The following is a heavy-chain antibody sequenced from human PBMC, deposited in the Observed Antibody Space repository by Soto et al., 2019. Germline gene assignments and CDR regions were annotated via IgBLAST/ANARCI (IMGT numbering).Heavy chain of an antibody. CDR1: GGSISSSSYY. CDR2: IYYSGST. Sequence: SETLSPTCTVSGGSISSSSYYWGWIRQPPGKGLEWIGSIYYSGSTYYNPSLKSRVTISVDTSKNQFSLKLSSVTAADTAVYYCARQIDYSNYPPLWYYYYGMDVWGQGTTVTVSS. D-gene: IGHD4-4*01. J-gene: IGHJ6*02. V-gene: IGHV4-39*01. CDR3: ARQIDYSNYPPLWYYYYGMDV.